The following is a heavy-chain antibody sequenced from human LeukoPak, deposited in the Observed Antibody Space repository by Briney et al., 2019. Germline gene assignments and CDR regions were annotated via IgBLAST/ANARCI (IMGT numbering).Heavy chain of an antibody. CDR1: GGSFSGYY. CDR3: ARAAIFGGAKNDY. Sequence: PSETLSLTCAVSGGSFSGYYWSWIRQPPGKGLEWIGEINHSGSTNYNPSLKSRVTISVDTSKNQFSLRLSSVTAADTAVYYCARAAIFGGAKNDYWGQGTLVTVSS. V-gene: IGHV4-34*01. D-gene: IGHD3-3*01. CDR2: INHSGST. J-gene: IGHJ4*02.